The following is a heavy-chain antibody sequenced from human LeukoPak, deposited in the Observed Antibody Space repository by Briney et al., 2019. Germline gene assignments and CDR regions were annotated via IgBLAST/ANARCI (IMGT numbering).Heavy chain of an antibody. CDR3: ARETEMANLDY. Sequence: PGGSLRLSCTASGFTFSIYCMNCVRQAPGKGLECVANIEQDGSEKYCVDPVKGRFTIPRESAEKSLSLQMNRLRAEDGAVFYCARETEMANLDYWGQGSLVTASS. CDR1: GFTFSIYC. D-gene: IGHD5-24*01. CDR2: IEQDGSEK. J-gene: IGHJ4*02. V-gene: IGHV3-7*04.